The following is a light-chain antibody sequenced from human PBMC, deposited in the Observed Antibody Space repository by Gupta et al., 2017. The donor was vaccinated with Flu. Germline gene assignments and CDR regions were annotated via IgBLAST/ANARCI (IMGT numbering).Light chain of an antibody. CDR2: GNS. J-gene: IGLJ2*01. CDR3: QSYDSSLSGVV. CDR1: SSNIGAGYD. V-gene: IGLV1-40*02. Sequence: QSGVAPAAPVSWAPGQRDTHSCTGSSSNIGAGYDVHWYQQLPGTAPKLLIYGNSNRPSGVPDRFSGSKSGTSASLAITGLQAEDEADYYCQSYDSSLSGVVFGGGTKLTVL.